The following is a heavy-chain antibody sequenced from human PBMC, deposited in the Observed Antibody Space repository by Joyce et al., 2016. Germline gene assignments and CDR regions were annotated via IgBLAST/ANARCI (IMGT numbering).Heavy chain of an antibody. D-gene: IGHD6-25*01. V-gene: IGHV3-30*18. Sequence: QAQLVESGGGVVQPGRSLRLSCAVSGFTFRNYGRHWVRQSPGKGLEWVAVISKDGKNKNYADSVKGRFTVSRDNSKKILALQMSSLRPEDTAVYYCAKDRETSAVLDFWGQGTPVTVSP. J-gene: IGHJ4*02. CDR1: GFTFRNYG. CDR2: ISKDGKNK. CDR3: AKDRETSAVLDF.